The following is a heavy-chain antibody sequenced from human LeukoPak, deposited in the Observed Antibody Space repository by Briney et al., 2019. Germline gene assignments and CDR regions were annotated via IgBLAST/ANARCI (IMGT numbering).Heavy chain of an antibody. V-gene: IGHV3-23*01. D-gene: IGHD1-26*01. Sequence: GGSLRLSCAASGFTFSSYAMSWVRQAPGKGLEWVSAISGSGGSTYYADSVKGRFTISRDNPKKTLYLQMNSLRAEDTAVYYCAKERPQGRYADDAFDIWGQGTMVTVSS. CDR1: GFTFSSYA. CDR2: ISGSGGST. J-gene: IGHJ3*02. CDR3: AKERPQGRYADDAFDI.